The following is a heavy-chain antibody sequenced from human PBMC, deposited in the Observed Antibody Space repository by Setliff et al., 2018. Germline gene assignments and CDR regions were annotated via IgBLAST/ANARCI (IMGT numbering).Heavy chain of an antibody. Sequence: PSETLSLTCTVSGGSISSSRYHWGWIRQPPGKGLEWIGSIYYSGSTYYNPSLKSRVTISVDTSKNQFSLKLSSVTAADTAVYYCARVSGMGSPPYYYYYYGMDVWGQGTTVTVSS. CDR2: IYYSGST. CDR1: GGSISSSRYH. D-gene: IGHD6-25*01. CDR3: ARVSGMGSPPYYYYYYGMDV. V-gene: IGHV4-39*07. J-gene: IGHJ6*02.